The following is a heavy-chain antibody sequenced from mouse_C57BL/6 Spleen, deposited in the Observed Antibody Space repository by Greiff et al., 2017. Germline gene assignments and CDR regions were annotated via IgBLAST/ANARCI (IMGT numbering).Heavy chain of an antibody. V-gene: IGHV1-39*01. D-gene: IGHD1-1*01. J-gene: IGHJ1*03. CDR2: INPNYGTT. Sequence: VQLKQSVPELVKPGASVKISCTASGYSFTDYYMHWVKQSNGQSLEWIGVINPNYGTTSYNPKFKGKATLTVDQSSSTAYMQLNSLTSEDSAVYYSGRGGYGSSHWYFDVWGTGTTVTVSS. CDR1: GYSFTDYY. CDR3: GRGGYGSSHWYFDV.